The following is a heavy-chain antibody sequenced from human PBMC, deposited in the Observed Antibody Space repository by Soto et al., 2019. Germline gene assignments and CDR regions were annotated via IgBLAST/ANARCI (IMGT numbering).Heavy chain of an antibody. V-gene: IGHV1-8*01. D-gene: IGHD3-22*01. CDR2: MNPNSGNT. Sequence: QVQLVQSGAEVKKPGASVKVSCKASGYTFTSYDINWVRQATGQGLEWMGWMNPNSGNTDYAQKFHGSVTMTRHTSISTAYMELISLRYEDTAVYYCARSFKHWRDSSVVWFDPWGQGTLVTVSS. J-gene: IGHJ5*02. CDR1: GYTFTSYD. CDR3: ARSFKHWRDSSVVWFDP.